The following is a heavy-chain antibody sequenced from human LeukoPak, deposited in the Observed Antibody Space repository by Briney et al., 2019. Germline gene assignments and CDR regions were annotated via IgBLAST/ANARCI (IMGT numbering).Heavy chain of an antibody. CDR3: AATMPEQLWLDY. D-gene: IGHD5-18*01. J-gene: IGHJ4*02. V-gene: IGHV1-24*01. CDR2: FDPEDGET. Sequence: GASVNDSCKVCGYTLPELSMHGVRQPPGKELAGMGGFDPEDGETIYAQKFQGRVTMTDDRSTDKAYMELSSLRSKDTAVYFCAATMPEQLWLDYWGQGTLVTVSS. CDR1: GYTLPELS.